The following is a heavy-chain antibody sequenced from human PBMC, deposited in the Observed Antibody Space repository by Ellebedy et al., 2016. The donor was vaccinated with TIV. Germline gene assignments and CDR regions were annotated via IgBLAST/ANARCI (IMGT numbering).Heavy chain of an antibody. CDR3: ARDLGIASTYYYDSSGYSWKVGAFDI. Sequence: ASVQVSCXASGYTFTSYYMLWVRQPPRQGLEWMGIINPSGCSTNYAQKFQGRVTMTRDTSTSTVYMELSSLRSEDTAVYYCARDLGIASTYYYDSSGYSWKVGAFDIWGQGTMVTVSS. V-gene: IGHV1-46*01. CDR2: INPSGCST. CDR1: GYTFTSYY. D-gene: IGHD3-22*01. J-gene: IGHJ3*02.